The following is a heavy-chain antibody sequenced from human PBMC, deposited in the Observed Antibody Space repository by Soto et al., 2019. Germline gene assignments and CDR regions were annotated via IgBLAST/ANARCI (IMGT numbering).Heavy chain of an antibody. CDR3: AIWSNWNPLYYRGMDV. Sequence: QVRLLQSGAEVKKPGSSVKVSCKVAGGAFTNYSLNWVRHAPGQGLEWLWGIIPLHNTSNYSLKLLGRGSVTADISSNTVYMHLSGLTSDDTATYYCAIWSNWNPLYYRGMDVWGQGTTVTVSS. J-gene: IGHJ6*02. V-gene: IGHV1-69*06. CDR2: IIPLHNTS. CDR1: GGAFTNYS. D-gene: IGHD1-20*01.